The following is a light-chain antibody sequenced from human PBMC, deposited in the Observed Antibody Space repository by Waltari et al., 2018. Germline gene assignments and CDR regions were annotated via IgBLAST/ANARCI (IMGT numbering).Light chain of an antibody. V-gene: IGKV1-12*01. J-gene: IGKJ1*01. CDR3: QQGDNTPWT. Sequence: DIQMTQSPSSLSASVGDKVTITCRASQGISSWLAWYQHKPGKAPKLLIYAASSLQSGVPSRFSGSGSGTDYTLTISSLQTECIATDYCQQGDNTPWTFGQGTKVEIK. CDR2: AAS. CDR1: QGISSW.